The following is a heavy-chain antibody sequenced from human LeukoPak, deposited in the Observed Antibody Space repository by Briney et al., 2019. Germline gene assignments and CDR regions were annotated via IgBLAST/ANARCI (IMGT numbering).Heavy chain of an antibody. CDR2: IHYDGSNK. D-gene: IGHD1-14*01. Sequence: GGSLRLSCAASGFTFSSYGMHWVRQAPGKGLDWVAFIHYDGSNKYYADSVKGRFTISRDDSKNTLYLQMNSLRAEDTAVYYCAREPPYYYYYMDVWGKGTTVTVSS. CDR3: AREPPYYYYYMDV. CDR1: GFTFSSYG. V-gene: IGHV3-30*02. J-gene: IGHJ6*03.